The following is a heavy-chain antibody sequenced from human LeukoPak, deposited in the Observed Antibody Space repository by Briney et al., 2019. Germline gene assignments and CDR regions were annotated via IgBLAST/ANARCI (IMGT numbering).Heavy chain of an antibody. CDR2: IKQDGSEK. J-gene: IGHJ3*02. D-gene: IGHD4-17*01. Sequence: GGSLRLSCAASGFTFSSYWMSWVRQAPGKGLEWVANIKQDGSEKYYVDSVKGRFTISRDNAKNSLYLQMNSLRAEDTAVYYCARAPDYGDYTYAFDIWGQGTMVTVSS. CDR3: ARAPDYGDYTYAFDI. CDR1: GFTFSSYW. V-gene: IGHV3-7*01.